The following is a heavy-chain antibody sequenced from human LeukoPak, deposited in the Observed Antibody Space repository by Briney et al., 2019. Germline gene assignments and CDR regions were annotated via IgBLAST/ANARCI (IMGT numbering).Heavy chain of an antibody. CDR3: TTEPLGYRYFDY. J-gene: IGHJ4*02. Sequence: GGSLRLSCAACGFTFTNAWMIWVRQAPGKGLEWVGRINYYAAPVKGRFIISRDDSKNTLYLQMNSLKTEDTAVYYCTTEPLGYRYFDYWGQGTLVTVSS. CDR2: IN. V-gene: IGHV3-15*01. CDR1: GFTFTNAW. D-gene: IGHD5-12*01.